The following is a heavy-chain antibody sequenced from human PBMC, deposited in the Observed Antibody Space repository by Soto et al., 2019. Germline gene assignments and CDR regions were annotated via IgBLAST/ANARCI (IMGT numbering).Heavy chain of an antibody. D-gene: IGHD2-15*01. J-gene: IGHJ4*02. V-gene: IGHV3-74*01. Sequence: PGGSLRLSCAASGFTFSSYWMHWVRQAPGKGLVWVSRINSDGSSTSYAGSVKGRFTISRDNAKNTLYLQMNSLRAEDTAVYYCVRTSLVVAAATREDYWGQGTLVNVS. CDR1: GFTFSSYW. CDR2: INSDGSST. CDR3: VRTSLVVAAATREDY.